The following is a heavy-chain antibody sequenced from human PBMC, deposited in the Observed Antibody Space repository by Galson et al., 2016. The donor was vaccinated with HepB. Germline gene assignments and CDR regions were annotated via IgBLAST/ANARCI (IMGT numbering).Heavy chain of an antibody. CDR2: INPDGTST. CDR1: GFTFTYYW. V-gene: IGHV3-74*03. D-gene: IGHD5-24*01. Sequence: SLRLSCAASGFTFTYYWMDWVRRAPGEGLVWVSTINPDGTSTKYADSVKGRFTMSRDNAKNTLHLQMDSLRVDDTAVYYCTKRLSHGMDVWGQGTTVTVSS. J-gene: IGHJ6*02. CDR3: TKRLSHGMDV.